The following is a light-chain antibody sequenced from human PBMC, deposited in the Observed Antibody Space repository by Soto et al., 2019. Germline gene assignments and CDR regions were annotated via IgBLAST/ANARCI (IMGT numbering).Light chain of an antibody. CDR2: EVS. Sequence: QSALTQPASVSGSPGQSITISCTGTTSDVGVYNYVSWYQQHPGKAPKLMIYEVSNRPSGVSNRFSGSKSGNTASLTIYGLQAEDEADYYCSSSTSSSTFVFGTGTKVTVL. CDR3: SSSTSSSTFV. V-gene: IGLV2-14*01. J-gene: IGLJ1*01. CDR1: TSDVGVYNY.